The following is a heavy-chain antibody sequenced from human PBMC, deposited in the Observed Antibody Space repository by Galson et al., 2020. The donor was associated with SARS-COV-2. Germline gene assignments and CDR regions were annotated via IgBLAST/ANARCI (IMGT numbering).Heavy chain of an antibody. J-gene: IGHJ1*01. CDR3: ARDRFGELSP. CDR1: GGSISSGGYS. V-gene: IGHV4-30-2*01. CDR2: IYHSGTT. Sequence: ASETLSLTCSVPGGSISSGGYSWSWIRQPPGKGLEWIGYIYHSGTTYYNPSLKSRVALSLDRSKNQFSLELSSVTAADTAVYYCARDRFGELSPWGQGTLVTGSS. D-gene: IGHD3-10*01.